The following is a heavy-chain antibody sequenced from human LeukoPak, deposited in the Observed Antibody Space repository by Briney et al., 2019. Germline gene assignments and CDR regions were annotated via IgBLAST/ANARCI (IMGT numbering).Heavy chain of an antibody. CDR1: GYTFTSYD. D-gene: IGHD1-26*01. Sequence: ASVKVSCKASGYTFTSYDINWVRQATGQGLEWMGWMNPNSGNTGYAQKFQGRVTMTRNTSISTAYMELSSLRSEDTAVYYCASRVGATGEFDYWGQGTLVTVSS. CDR2: MNPNSGNT. CDR3: ASRVGATGEFDY. J-gene: IGHJ4*02. V-gene: IGHV1-8*01.